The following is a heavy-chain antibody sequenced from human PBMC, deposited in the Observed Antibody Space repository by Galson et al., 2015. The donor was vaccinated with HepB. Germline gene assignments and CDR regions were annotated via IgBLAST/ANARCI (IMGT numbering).Heavy chain of an antibody. CDR1: GFTFSNAW. CDR2: IKSKADGGTT. J-gene: IGHJ4*02. CDR3: TIYNWNDADFDF. V-gene: IGHV3-15*01. Sequence: SLRLSCAASGFTFSNAWMSWVRQAAGKGLEWVGRIKSKADGGTTDYAAPVKGRFTISRDDSKNTLSLQMSSLKTEDTAIYYCTIYNWNDADFDFWGQGTLVTVSS. D-gene: IGHD1-1*01.